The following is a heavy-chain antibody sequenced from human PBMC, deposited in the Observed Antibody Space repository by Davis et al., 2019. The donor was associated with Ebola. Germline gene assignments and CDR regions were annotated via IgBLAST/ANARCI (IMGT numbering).Heavy chain of an antibody. V-gene: IGHV4-34*01. CDR1: GGSFSGYY. CDR2: INHSGST. CDR3: AREGVAREDY. J-gene: IGHJ4*02. D-gene: IGHD2-21*01. Sequence: MPSETLSLTCAVYGGSFSGYYWSWIRQSPGKGLEWIGEINHSGSTNYNPSLKSRVTMSIDTSKNQFSLKLKSVTAADTAVYYCAREGVAREDYWGQGTLVTVSS.